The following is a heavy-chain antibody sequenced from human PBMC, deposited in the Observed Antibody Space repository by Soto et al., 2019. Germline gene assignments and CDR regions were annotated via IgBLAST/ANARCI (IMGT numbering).Heavy chain of an antibody. CDR3: ARDLYGFDP. V-gene: IGHV4-4*07. J-gene: IGHJ5*02. Sequence: KSSETLSLTCTVSGGSISTYYWTWIRQPAGKGLEWIGRIYATGSADYNPSLKSRVTLSIDTSRNQFSLKMTSVSAADTAVYYCARDLYGFDPWGQGTLVTVSS. CDR1: GGSISTYY. CDR2: IYATGSA. D-gene: IGHD3-16*01.